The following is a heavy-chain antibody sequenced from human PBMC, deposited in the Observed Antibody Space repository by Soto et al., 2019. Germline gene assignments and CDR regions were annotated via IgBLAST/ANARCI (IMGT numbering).Heavy chain of an antibody. D-gene: IGHD2-2*01. J-gene: IGHJ4*02. CDR3: AKNSQLLPADYDY. V-gene: IGHV3-23*01. CDR2: ISGSGAST. Sequence: GGSLRLSCTASGFTFINYAVSWVRQAPGKGLEWVSAISGSGASTYYADSVEGRFTISRDNSKNTVFLQMNSLRVEDTAVYYCAKNSQLLPADYDYWGQGTLVTVSS. CDR1: GFTFINYA.